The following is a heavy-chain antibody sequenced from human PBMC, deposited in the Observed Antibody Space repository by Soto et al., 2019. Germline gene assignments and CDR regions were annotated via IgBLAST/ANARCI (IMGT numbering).Heavy chain of an antibody. Sequence: SETLSLSCTISGGSISNYYWSWIRQPPGKRLEWIGYIYYSGSTNYNPSLKSRVTISVDTSKNQFSLKLNSMTVADTAVYYCARHAPGYFDYWGQGTLVTASS. CDR1: GGSISNYY. CDR2: IYYSGST. J-gene: IGHJ4*02. V-gene: IGHV4-59*08. CDR3: ARHAPGYFDY.